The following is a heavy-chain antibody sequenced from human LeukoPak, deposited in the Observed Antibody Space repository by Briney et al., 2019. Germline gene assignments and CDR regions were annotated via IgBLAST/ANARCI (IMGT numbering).Heavy chain of an antibody. D-gene: IGHD5-24*01. CDR1: GGSFSSYG. CDR2: RVPILGPT. V-gene: IGHV1-69*13. CDR3: AREGPVGTDGF. J-gene: IGHJ1*01. Sequence: ASVKVSCKGSGGSFSSYGISWVRQAPGQGLEWMGGRVPILGPTNLAQKFQGRLTITADESTSTAYMELNGLSVEDTAVYYCAREGPVGTDGFWGQGTLVTVSS.